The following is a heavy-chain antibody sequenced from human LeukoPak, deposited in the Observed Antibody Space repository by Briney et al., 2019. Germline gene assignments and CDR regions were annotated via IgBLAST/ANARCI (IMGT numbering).Heavy chain of an antibody. CDR3: ARGLWSAHRREYYFDS. Sequence: ASVKVSCKASGYTFTDYYMHWVRQAPGQGLEWMGWINPNSGVTNYAQKFQGGVTMTRDTSISTAYMELNRLKSDDTAVYYCARGLWSAHRREYYFDSWGQGTLVTVSS. D-gene: IGHD3-3*01. J-gene: IGHJ4*02. CDR1: GYTFTDYY. CDR2: INPNSGVT. V-gene: IGHV1-2*02.